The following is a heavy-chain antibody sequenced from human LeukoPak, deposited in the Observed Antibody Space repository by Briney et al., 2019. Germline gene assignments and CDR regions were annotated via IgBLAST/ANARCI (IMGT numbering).Heavy chain of an antibody. Sequence: GGSLRLSCVASGFTFSKNALSWVRQTPGKGLECVSAISGDGRSPYYADSVKGRFTISRDDSKNTVYLQMNSLRVEDSAVYYCARDPGAFPYFFDYWGQGTLVTVSS. CDR3: ARDPGAFPYFFDY. D-gene: IGHD4/OR15-4a*01. CDR1: GFTFSKNA. J-gene: IGHJ4*02. CDR2: ISGDGRSP. V-gene: IGHV3-23*01.